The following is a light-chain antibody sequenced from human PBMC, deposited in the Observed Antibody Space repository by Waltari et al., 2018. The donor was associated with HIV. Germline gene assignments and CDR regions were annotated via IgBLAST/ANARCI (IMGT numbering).Light chain of an antibody. Sequence: HSALTQPASVSASPGQSITISCTGTSGAFGISSLVSWYQQRPDKVTRVLFYEVISRPAGISNRFSGSKSGNTASLSISGLQAEDEADYYCASYTSNHTLLFGGGTKVTVL. CDR2: EVI. CDR1: SGAFGISSL. J-gene: IGLJ3*02. V-gene: IGLV2-14*01. CDR3: ASYTSNHTLL.